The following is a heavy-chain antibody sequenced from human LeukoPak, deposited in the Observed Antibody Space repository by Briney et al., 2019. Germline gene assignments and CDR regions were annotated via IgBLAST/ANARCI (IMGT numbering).Heavy chain of an antibody. CDR2: INHSGST. Sequence: SETLSLTCAVYGGSFSGYYWSWIRQPPGKGLEWIGEINHSGSTNYNPSLKSRVTISVDTSKNQFSLKLSSVTAADTAVYYCATRIAAAGTGHYWGQGTLVTVSS. V-gene: IGHV4-34*01. CDR3: ATRIAAAGTGHY. J-gene: IGHJ4*02. CDR1: GGSFSGYY. D-gene: IGHD6-13*01.